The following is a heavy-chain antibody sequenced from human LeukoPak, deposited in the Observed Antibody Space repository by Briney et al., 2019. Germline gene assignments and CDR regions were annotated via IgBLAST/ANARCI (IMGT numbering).Heavy chain of an antibody. CDR2: IFSGGTA. Sequence: GRSLRLSCAASGFTVSSNYMSWVRQAPGKGLEWVSVIFSGGTAYYADSMKGRFTISRDNSKNTLYLQMNSLRVEDTAVYFCASEWELSDAFEIWGQGTMVTVSS. CDR3: ASEWELSDAFEI. V-gene: IGHV3-66*02. J-gene: IGHJ3*02. D-gene: IGHD1-26*01. CDR1: GFTVSSNY.